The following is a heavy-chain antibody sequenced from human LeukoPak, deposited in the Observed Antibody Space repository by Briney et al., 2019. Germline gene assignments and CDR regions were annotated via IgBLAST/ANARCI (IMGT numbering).Heavy chain of an antibody. CDR1: GGSISSSSYY. Sequence: SETLSLTCTVSGGSISSSSYYWGWIRQPPGKGLEWIGSIYHSGSTYYNPSLKSRVTISVDTSKNQFSLKLSSVTAADTAVYYCARQVPSSYYYGSGSYCFDYWGQGTLVTVSS. CDR3: ARQVPSSYYYGSGSYCFDY. J-gene: IGHJ4*02. D-gene: IGHD3-10*01. V-gene: IGHV4-39*01. CDR2: IYHSGST.